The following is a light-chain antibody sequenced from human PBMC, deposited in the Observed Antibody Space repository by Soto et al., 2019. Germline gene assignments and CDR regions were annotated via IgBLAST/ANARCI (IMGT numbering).Light chain of an antibody. J-gene: IGKJ4*01. CDR2: GAS. V-gene: IGKV3-20*01. CDR1: QSVSSSY. CDR3: QQYGSSPLT. Sequence: IVLPQSQCTLSLSAGERSTLCCMASQSVSSSYLAWYQQKPGQAPRLLIYGASSRATGIPDRFSGSGSGTDFTLTISRLEPEDFAVYYCQQYGSSPLTFGGGTKVDIK.